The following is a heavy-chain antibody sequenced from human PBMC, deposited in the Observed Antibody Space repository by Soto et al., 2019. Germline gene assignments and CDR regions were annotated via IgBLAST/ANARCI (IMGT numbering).Heavy chain of an antibody. V-gene: IGHV3-73*01. CDR3: TRPRGVMDYYYDYGMDV. CDR1: GFTFSGSA. Sequence: GGSLRLSCAASGFTFSGSAMHWVRQASGKGLEWVGRIRSKANSYATAYAASVKGRFTISRDDSKNTAYLQMNSLKTEDTAVYYCTRPRGVMDYYYDYGMDVWGQGTTVTVSS. D-gene: IGHD3-10*01. J-gene: IGHJ6*02. CDR2: IRSKANSYAT.